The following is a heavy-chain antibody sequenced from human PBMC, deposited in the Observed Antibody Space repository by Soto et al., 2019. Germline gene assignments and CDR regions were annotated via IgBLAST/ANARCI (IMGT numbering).Heavy chain of an antibody. J-gene: IGHJ6*02. V-gene: IGHV4-4*02. CDR2: IYHSGST. CDR3: ARVCGGDCYTNSYYYYGMDV. CDR1: CDAISSSNW. D-gene: IGHD2-21*02. Sequence: SATLSLTCSFYCDAISSSNWWCAFCKSPGKGLEWIGEIYHSGSTNYNPSLKSRVTISVDKSKNQFSLKLSSVTAADTAVYYCARVCGGDCYTNSYYYYGMDVWGQGTTVS.